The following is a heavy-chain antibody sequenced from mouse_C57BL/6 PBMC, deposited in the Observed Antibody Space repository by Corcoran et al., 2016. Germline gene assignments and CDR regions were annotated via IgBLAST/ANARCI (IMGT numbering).Heavy chain of an antibody. CDR3: ARESGDSSDYFDY. CDR1: GYTFTTYG. V-gene: IGHV9-3*01. J-gene: IGHJ2*01. D-gene: IGHD3-2*02. CDR2: INTYSGVP. Sequence: QIQLVPSGPELKKPGETVKISCKASGYTFTTYGMSWVKHAPGKGLKWMVWINTYSGVPTYADDFKGRFAFSLETSASTAYLQINNLKNEDTATYFCARESGDSSDYFDYWGQGTTLTVSS.